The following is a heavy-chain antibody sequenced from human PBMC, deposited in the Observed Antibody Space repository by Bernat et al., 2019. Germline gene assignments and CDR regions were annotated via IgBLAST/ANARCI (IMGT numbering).Heavy chain of an antibody. V-gene: IGHV3-33*06. D-gene: IGHD3-9*01. CDR2: IWYDGSNK. CDR1: GFTFSSYG. Sequence: QVQLVESGGGVVQPGRSLRLSCAASGFTFSSYGMHWVRQAPGKGLEWVAVIWYDGSNKYYADYVKGRFTISRDNSKNTLYLEMNSLRAEDTAVYYCTKDMGTISLDYWGQGTLVTVSS. J-gene: IGHJ4*02. CDR3: TKDMGTISLDY.